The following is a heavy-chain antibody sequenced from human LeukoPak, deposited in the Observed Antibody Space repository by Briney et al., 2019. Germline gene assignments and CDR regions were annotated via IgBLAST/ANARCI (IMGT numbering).Heavy chain of an antibody. V-gene: IGHV3-11*01. CDR1: GFTFSDYY. D-gene: IGHD5-24*01. J-gene: IGHJ4*02. CDR3: ARDGSPEMATANFDY. Sequence: PGGSLRLSCAASGFTFSDYYMSWIRQAPGKGLEWVSYISSSGSTIYYADSVKGRFTISRDIAKNSLYLQMNSLRAEDTAVYYCARDGSPEMATANFDYWGQGTLVTVSS. CDR2: ISSSGSTI.